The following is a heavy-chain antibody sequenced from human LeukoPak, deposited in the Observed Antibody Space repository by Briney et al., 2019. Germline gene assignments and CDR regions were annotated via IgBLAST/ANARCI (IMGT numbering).Heavy chain of an antibody. CDR1: GGSISRGSYY. Sequence: NPSQTLSLTCSVSGGSISRGSYYSSWIRQPAGKGMEWIGRIYTSGSTNYNPSLKSRATISVDTSNNQFSLKLSSVTAADTAVYYCARAIGSLGPHALDIWGQGTMVTV. D-gene: IGHD3-16*01. CDR2: IYTSGST. J-gene: IGHJ3*02. CDR3: ARAIGSLGPHALDI. V-gene: IGHV4-61*02.